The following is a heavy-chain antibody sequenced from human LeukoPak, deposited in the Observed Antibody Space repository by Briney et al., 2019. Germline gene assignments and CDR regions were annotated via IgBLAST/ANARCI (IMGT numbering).Heavy chain of an antibody. CDR2: IWYDGSNK. Sequence: GGSLRLSCAASGFTFSSYGMHWVRQAPGKGLEWVAVIWYDGSNKYYADSVKGRFTISRDNSKNTLYLQMNSLRAEDTAVYYCARGGRYAYSLDYWGQGTLVTVSS. V-gene: IGHV3-33*01. CDR3: ARGGRYAYSLDY. CDR1: GFTFSSYG. D-gene: IGHD3-16*01. J-gene: IGHJ4*02.